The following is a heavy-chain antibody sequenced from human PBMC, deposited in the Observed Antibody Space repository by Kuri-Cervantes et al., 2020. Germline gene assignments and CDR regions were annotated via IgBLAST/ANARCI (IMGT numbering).Heavy chain of an antibody. Sequence: SVKVSCKASGYTFTSYGISWVRQAPGQGLEWMGGIIPIFGTANYAQKFQGRVTITTDESTSTAYMELSSLRSEDTAVYYCARDSESSSSFFYWGQGTLVTVSS. V-gene: IGHV1-69*05. CDR3: ARDSESSSSFFY. J-gene: IGHJ4*02. CDR1: GYTFTSYG. D-gene: IGHD6-6*01. CDR2: IIPIFGTA.